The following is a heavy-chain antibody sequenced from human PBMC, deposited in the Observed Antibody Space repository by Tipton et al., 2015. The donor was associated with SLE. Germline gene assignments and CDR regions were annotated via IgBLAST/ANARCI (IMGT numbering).Heavy chain of an antibody. CDR2: GFAGGLT. D-gene: IGHD2-2*01. CDR1: GGSISTTTYF. J-gene: IGHJ4*02. CDR3: VRHAGYCTYTSCYYIDY. Sequence: TLSLTCTVSGGSISTTTYFWNWIRQPAGRGLEWIGRGFAGGLTDYNPSLSSRVTMSLDTSKNQFSLDLTSVTAADTAVYFCVRHAGYCTYTSCYYIDYWGQGTLVTVSS. V-gene: IGHV4-61*02.